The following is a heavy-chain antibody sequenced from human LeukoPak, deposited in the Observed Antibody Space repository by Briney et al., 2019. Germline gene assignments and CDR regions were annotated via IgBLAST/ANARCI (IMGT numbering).Heavy chain of an antibody. CDR1: GFTFSSYG. Sequence: GESLRLSCAASGFTFSSYGMNWVRQPPGKGLEWVSYISYDTSTIYYADSVKGRFTISRDNAKNSLCLQMNSLRAEDTAVYYCARVNRMVPGYCSGGTCPGDYWGQGTLVTVSS. J-gene: IGHJ4*02. D-gene: IGHD2-15*01. CDR2: ISYDTSTI. V-gene: IGHV3-48*01. CDR3: ARVNRMVPGYCSGGTCPGDY.